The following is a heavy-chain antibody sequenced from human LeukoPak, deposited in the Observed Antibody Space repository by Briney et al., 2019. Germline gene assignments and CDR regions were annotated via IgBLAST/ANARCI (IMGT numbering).Heavy chain of an antibody. CDR2: INPTGGST. CDR3: ASAGSHSYFDS. CDR1: GFAFSSHS. D-gene: IGHD6-13*01. V-gene: IGHV3-23*01. J-gene: IGHJ4*02. Sequence: GGSLRLSCAASGFAFSSHSMNWVRQAPGKGLGWVSAINPTGGSTYYADSVKGRFTISRDNSKNTLYLQMNSLRAEDTAVYFCASAGSHSYFDSWGPGTLVTVSS.